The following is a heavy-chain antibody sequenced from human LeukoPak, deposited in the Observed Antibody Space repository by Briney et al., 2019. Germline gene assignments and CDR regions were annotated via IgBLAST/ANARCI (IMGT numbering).Heavy chain of an antibody. Sequence: GGSLRLSCAASGFTFDDYGMSWVRQDPGKGLEWVSGINWNGGSTGYADSVKGRFTISRDNAKNSLYLQMNSLRAEDTALYYCARVGYDSTPTWGDAFDIWGRGTMVTVSS. CDR1: GFTFDDYG. V-gene: IGHV3-20*04. CDR2: INWNGGST. CDR3: ARVGYDSTPTWGDAFDI. J-gene: IGHJ3*02. D-gene: IGHD3-22*01.